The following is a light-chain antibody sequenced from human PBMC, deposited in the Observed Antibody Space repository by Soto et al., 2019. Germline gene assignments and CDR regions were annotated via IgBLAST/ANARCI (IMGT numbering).Light chain of an antibody. J-gene: IGLJ2*01. Sequence: QSVLTQPPSVSGAPGQRVTISCTGSSSNIGAGYDVHWYQQLPGAAPKLLIYGNSNRPSGVPDRFSGSRSGTSASLAITGLQPEVEADYYCQSYDTPVYVFGGGTKLTVL. V-gene: IGLV1-40*01. CDR2: GNS. CDR3: QSYDTPVYV. CDR1: SSNIGAGYD.